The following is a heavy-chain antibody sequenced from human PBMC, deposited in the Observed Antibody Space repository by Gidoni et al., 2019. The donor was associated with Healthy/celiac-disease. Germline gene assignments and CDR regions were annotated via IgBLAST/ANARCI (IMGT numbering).Heavy chain of an antibody. CDR3: ARDSDIAMVGYFDY. J-gene: IGHJ4*02. D-gene: IGHD5-18*01. CDR1: GFTFNSYA. Sequence: QVQLVESGGGVVQPGRSLRLSCAASGFTFNSYAMHWVRQAPGKGLEWVAVISYDGSNKYYADPMKGRFTSSRDNSRNTLYLQMNSLRPEDTAVYFCARDSDIAMVGYFDYWGQGTLVTVSS. CDR2: ISYDGSNK. V-gene: IGHV3-30-3*01.